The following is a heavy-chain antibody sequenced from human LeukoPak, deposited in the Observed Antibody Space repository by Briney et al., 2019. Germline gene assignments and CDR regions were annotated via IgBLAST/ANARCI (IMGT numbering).Heavy chain of an antibody. J-gene: IGHJ5*02. Sequence: GASVKVSCKASGGTFSSYAISWVRQAPGQGLEWMGRIIPILGIANYAQKFQGRVTITADKSTSTAYVELSSLRSEDTAVYYCARDALGYCSSTSCMARYHWFDPWGQGTLVTVSS. CDR1: GGTFSSYA. CDR3: ARDALGYCSSTSCMARYHWFDP. D-gene: IGHD2-2*01. V-gene: IGHV1-69*04. CDR2: IIPILGIA.